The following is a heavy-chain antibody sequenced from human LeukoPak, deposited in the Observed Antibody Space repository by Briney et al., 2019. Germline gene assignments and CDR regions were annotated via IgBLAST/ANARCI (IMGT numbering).Heavy chain of an antibody. CDR3: ARGGITIFGVVIENWFDP. Sequence: ASVTVSCKASGGTFSSYAISWVRQAPAQGLEWMGGIIPIFGTANYAQKFQGRVTITTDESTSTAYMELSSLRSEDTAVYYCARGGITIFGVVIENWFDPWGQGTLVTVSS. V-gene: IGHV1-69*05. CDR2: IIPIFGTA. J-gene: IGHJ5*02. D-gene: IGHD3-3*01. CDR1: GGTFSSYA.